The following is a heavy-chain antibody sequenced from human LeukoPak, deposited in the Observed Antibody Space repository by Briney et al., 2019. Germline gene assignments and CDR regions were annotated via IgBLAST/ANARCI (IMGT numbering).Heavy chain of an antibody. CDR2: INPNSGGT. CDR3: AREETSIVTRPWY. J-gene: IGHJ4*02. D-gene: IGHD6-6*01. CDR1: GYTVTGYY. V-gene: IGHV1-2*02. Sequence: GASVKVSCKASGYTVTGYYMHWVRQAPGQGLEWMGWINPNSGGTGYAQKFQGRVTMTGDTSISTVYMELNRLRSDDTAVYYCAREETSIVTRPWYWGQGTLVTVSS.